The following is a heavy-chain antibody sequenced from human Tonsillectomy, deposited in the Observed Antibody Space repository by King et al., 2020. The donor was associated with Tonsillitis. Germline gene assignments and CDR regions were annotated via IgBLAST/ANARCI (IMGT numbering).Heavy chain of an antibody. CDR1: GYNFNNYW. V-gene: IGHV5-51*01. CDR2: IYHGDSET. Sequence: GQLVQSGAEVKKPGESLKISCKGSGYNFNNYWIDWVRQMPGKGLEWVGTIYHGDSETRYSPSFQGQVTISADTSIATAYLQWSSLKASDGAMYYCARHGGDCSSGTCLRFGYFDHWGQGALVTVSS. J-gene: IGHJ4*02. D-gene: IGHD2-15*01. CDR3: ARHGGDCSSGTCLRFGYFDH.